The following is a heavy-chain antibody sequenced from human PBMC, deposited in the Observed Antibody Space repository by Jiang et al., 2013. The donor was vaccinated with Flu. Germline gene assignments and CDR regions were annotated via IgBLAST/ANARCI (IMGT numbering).Heavy chain of an antibody. V-gene: IGHV4-39*07. D-gene: IGHD4-17*01. J-gene: IGHJ4*02. Sequence: LLKPSETLSLTCTVSGGSISSSSYYWGWIRQPPGKGLEWIGSIYYSGSTYYNPSLKSRVTISVDTSKNQFSLKLSSVTAADTAVYYCARRLTTVTFDYWGQGTLVTVSS. CDR1: GGSISSSSYY. CDR3: ARRLTTVTFDY. CDR2: IYYSGST.